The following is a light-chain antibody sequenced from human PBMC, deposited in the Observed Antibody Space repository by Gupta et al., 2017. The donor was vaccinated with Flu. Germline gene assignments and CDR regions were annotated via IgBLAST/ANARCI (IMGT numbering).Light chain of an antibody. J-gene: IGKJ2*01. V-gene: IGKV3-20*01. CDR3: QQYSSSPET. CDR1: QSLTRNS. Sequence: ERATLSCRASQSLTRNSLAWYQQKPGQPPRLLIYGASNRATGVPDRFTASGSGTDFTLTISRLEPEDFAVYYCQQYSSSPETFGPGTRLEIK. CDR2: GAS.